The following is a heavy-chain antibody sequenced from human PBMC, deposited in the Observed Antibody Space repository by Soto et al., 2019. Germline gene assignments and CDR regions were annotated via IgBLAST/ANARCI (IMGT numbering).Heavy chain of an antibody. CDR1: GYTFTSYG. V-gene: IGHV1-18*04. Sequence: ASVKVSCKASGYTFTSYGISWVRQAPGQGLEWMGWISAYNGNTNYAQKLQGRVTMTTDTSTSTAYMELRSLRSDDTAVYYCARDEVVVVPAAIGVGYYYYGMDVWGQGTTVTVSS. CDR2: ISAYNGNT. D-gene: IGHD2-2*02. CDR3: ARDEVVVVPAAIGVGYYYYGMDV. J-gene: IGHJ6*02.